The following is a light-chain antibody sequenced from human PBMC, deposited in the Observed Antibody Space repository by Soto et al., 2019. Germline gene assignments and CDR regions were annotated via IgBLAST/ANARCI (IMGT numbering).Light chain of an antibody. Sequence: EIVLTQSPGTLSLSPGERATLSCRASQSVSSSYLAWYQQKPGQAPRLLISGASSRATGIPDRFSGGGSGTDFTLTISGLAPEDFAVYFCQHYGSSPGTFGQGTKVEIK. CDR1: QSVSSSY. CDR3: QHYGSSPGT. CDR2: GAS. V-gene: IGKV3-20*01. J-gene: IGKJ1*01.